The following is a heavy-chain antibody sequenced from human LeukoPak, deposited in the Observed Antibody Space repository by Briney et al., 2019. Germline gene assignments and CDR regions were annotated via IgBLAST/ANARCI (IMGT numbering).Heavy chain of an antibody. Sequence: ASVKVSCKASGYTFTSYGISWVRQAPGQGLEWVGWISAYNGNTNYAQKLQGRVTMTTDTSTSTAYMELRSLRSDDTAVYYCARVDSYGYRGTFDYWGQGTLVTVSS. D-gene: IGHD5-18*01. V-gene: IGHV1-18*04. CDR2: ISAYNGNT. CDR3: ARVDSYGYRGTFDY. CDR1: GYTFTSYG. J-gene: IGHJ4*02.